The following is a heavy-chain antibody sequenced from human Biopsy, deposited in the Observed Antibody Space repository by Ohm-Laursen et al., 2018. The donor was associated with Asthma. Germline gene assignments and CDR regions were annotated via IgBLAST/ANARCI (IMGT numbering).Heavy chain of an antibody. CDR2: IDPNSGGT. CDR1: GYPFTDYY. CDR3: ARIKIRIGAGTDRYFDL. J-gene: IGHJ2*01. V-gene: IGHV1-2*06. D-gene: IGHD3-16*01. Sequence: ASVKVSCKASGYPFTDYYVHWVRQAPGQGLEWMGRIDPNSGGTNYAQKFLGRVTMTRDTSVNTAFMVLSRLGFDDTAVYYCARIKIRIGAGTDRYFDLWGRGTLVTVSS.